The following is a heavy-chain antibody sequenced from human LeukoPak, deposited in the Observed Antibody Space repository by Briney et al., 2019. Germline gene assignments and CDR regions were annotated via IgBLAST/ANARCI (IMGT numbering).Heavy chain of an antibody. V-gene: IGHV3-48*01. J-gene: IGHJ4*02. D-gene: IGHD3-10*01. CDR1: GFTFSSYS. CDR3: ARGLWFGELFHPFDY. CDR2: ISSSSSTI. Sequence: GGSLRLSSAASGFTFSSYSMNWVRQAPGKGLEWVSYISSSSSTIYYADSVKGRFTISRDNAKNSLYLQMNSLRAEDTAVYYCARGLWFGELFHPFDYWGQGTLVTVSS.